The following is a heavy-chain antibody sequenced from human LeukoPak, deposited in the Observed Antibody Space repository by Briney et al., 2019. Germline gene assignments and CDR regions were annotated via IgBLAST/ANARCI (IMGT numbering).Heavy chain of an antibody. Sequence: GASVKVSCKASGYTFTSYAMHWVRQAPGRRLEWMGWINAGNGNTKYSQKFQGRVTITRDTSASTAYMELSSLRSEGTAVYYCARTAILSSSWYDYWGQGTLVTVSS. V-gene: IGHV1-3*01. CDR3: ARTAILSSSWYDY. CDR2: INAGNGNT. J-gene: IGHJ4*02. D-gene: IGHD6-13*01. CDR1: GYTFTSYA.